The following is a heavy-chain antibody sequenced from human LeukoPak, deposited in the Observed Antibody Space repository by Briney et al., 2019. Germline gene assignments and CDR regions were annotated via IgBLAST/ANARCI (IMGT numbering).Heavy chain of an antibody. Sequence: GASVKVSCKASGFTFTSSAMQWVRQARGQRLEWIGLIVVGSGNTNYAQKFQERVTITRDMSTSTAYMELSSLRSEDTAVYYCAANPGYYDSSGYYSSIPWGQGTLVTVSS. D-gene: IGHD3-22*01. CDR1: GFTFTSSA. V-gene: IGHV1-58*02. CDR3: AANPGYYDSSGYYSSIP. CDR2: IVVGSGNT. J-gene: IGHJ4*02.